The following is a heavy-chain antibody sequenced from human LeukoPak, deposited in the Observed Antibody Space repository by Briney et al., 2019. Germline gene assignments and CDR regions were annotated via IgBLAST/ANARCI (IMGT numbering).Heavy chain of an antibody. CDR1: GFTFDDYA. D-gene: IGHD2-21*02. V-gene: IGHV3-9*01. J-gene: IGHJ4*02. Sequence: GGSLRLSCAASGFTFDDYAMHWVRQAPGKGLEWVSGISWNSGSIGYADSVKGRFTISRDNSRNTLFLQMNSLRAEDTAIYYCTKKTSYCGGDCYPYYFDSWGQGTLVTVSS. CDR3: TKKTSYCGGDCYPYYFDS. CDR2: ISWNSGSI.